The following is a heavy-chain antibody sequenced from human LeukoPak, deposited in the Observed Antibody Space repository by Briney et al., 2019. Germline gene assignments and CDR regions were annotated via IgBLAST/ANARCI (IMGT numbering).Heavy chain of an antibody. Sequence: SETLSLTCTVSGGTVSGGSYYWSWIRQPPGKGLEWIGYFYYTGSTNYNPSLKSRVTISVDTSKNQFSLRLSSVTAADTAVYYCASGQFLVSNDYWGQGILVTVSS. CDR1: GGTVSGGSYY. J-gene: IGHJ4*02. CDR3: ASGQFLVSNDY. V-gene: IGHV4-61*01. D-gene: IGHD5/OR15-5a*01. CDR2: FYYTGST.